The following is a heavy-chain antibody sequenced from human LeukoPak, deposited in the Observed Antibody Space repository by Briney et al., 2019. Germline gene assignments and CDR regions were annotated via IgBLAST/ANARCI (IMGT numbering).Heavy chain of an antibody. CDR2: INHSGST. CDR1: GFTFSSYS. D-gene: IGHD6-6*01. CDR3: AVSAAALFDP. Sequence: GSLRLSCAASGFTFSSYSMNWVRQPPGKGLEWIGEINHSGSTNYNPSLSLKSRVTISVDTSKNQFSLKLSSVTAADTAVYYCAVSAAALFDPWGQGTLVTVSS. V-gene: IGHV4-34*08. J-gene: IGHJ5*02.